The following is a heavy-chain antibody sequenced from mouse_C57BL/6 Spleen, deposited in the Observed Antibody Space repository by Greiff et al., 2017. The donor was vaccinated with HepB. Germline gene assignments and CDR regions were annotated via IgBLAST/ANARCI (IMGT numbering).Heavy chain of an antibody. CDR3: TRGGTIAFAY. D-gene: IGHD2-14*01. V-gene: IGHV1-15*01. Sequence: QVQLQQSGAELVRPGASVTLSCKASGYTFTDYEMHWVKQTPVHGLEWIGAIDPETGGTAYNQKFKGKAILTADKSSSTAYMELRSLTSEDSAVYYCTRGGTIAFAYWGQGTLVTVSA. CDR1: GYTFTDYE. J-gene: IGHJ3*01. CDR2: IDPETGGT.